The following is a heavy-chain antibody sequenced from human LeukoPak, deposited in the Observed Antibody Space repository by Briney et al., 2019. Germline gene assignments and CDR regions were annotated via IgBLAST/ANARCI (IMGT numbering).Heavy chain of an antibody. CDR2: INPNSGGT. J-gene: IGHJ4*02. D-gene: IGHD2-21*02. CDR1: GYTFTGYY. CDR3: ARTATSCGGDCDGYYFDY. Sequence: ASVKVSCKASGYTFTGYYMHWVRQAPGQGLEWMGWINPNSGGTNYAQKFQGRVTMTRDRSTSTVYMELSSLRSEDTAVYYCARTATSCGGDCDGYYFDYWGPGTLVTVSS. V-gene: IGHV1-2*02.